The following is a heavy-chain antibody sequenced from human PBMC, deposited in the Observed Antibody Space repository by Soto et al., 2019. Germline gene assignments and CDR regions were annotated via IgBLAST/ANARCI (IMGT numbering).Heavy chain of an antibody. Sequence: VQLVESGGGVVQPGRSLRLSCAASGFTFSDYAMHWVRQAPGKGLEWVAVVSHDGRNTHYADSVKGRFTISRDSSKNTVSLAMTSLSAEDTAVYYCAKGGRQWLFTSDFNYWGQRALVTVSS. J-gene: IGHJ4*02. D-gene: IGHD6-19*01. V-gene: IGHV3-30*18. CDR1: GFTFSDYA. CDR2: VSHDGRNT. CDR3: AKGGRQWLFTSDFNY.